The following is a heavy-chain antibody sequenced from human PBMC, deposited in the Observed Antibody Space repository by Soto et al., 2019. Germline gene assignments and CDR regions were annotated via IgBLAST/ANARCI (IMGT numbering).Heavy chain of an antibody. J-gene: IGHJ3*02. V-gene: IGHV1-8*01. D-gene: IGHD2-2*01. Sequence: ASVKVSCKASGYTFTSYDINWVRQATGQGLEWMGWMNPNSGNTGYAQKFQGRVTMTRNTSISTAYMELSSLRSEDTAVYYCARATPYCSSTSCHDAFDIWGQGTMVTV. CDR1: GYTFTSYD. CDR3: ARATPYCSSTSCHDAFDI. CDR2: MNPNSGNT.